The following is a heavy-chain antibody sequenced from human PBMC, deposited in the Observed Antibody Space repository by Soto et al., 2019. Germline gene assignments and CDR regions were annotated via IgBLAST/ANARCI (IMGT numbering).Heavy chain of an antibody. CDR1: GYTFTSYG. CDR2: ISGYNGNT. CDR3: TKDVRPRASRDAFDI. Sequence: QVHLVQSGGEVKKPGASVKVSCKASGYTFTSYGISWVRQAPGQGLEWMGWISGYNGNTNYAQKFQGRVTMTTDTSWSLADMELRSLRSDDTALYYCTKDVRPRASRDAFDIWGQGTMVTVSS. V-gene: IGHV1-18*01. D-gene: IGHD6-25*01. J-gene: IGHJ3*02.